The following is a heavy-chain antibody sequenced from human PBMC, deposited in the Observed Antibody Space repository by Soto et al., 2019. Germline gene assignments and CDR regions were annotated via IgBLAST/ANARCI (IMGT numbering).Heavy chain of an antibody. CDR1: GASVSSYY. V-gene: IGHV4-59*02. J-gene: IGHJ6*02. CDR3: ARAAYGSGSYYAPYYYYAMDV. CDR2: ILYTGNT. Sequence: SETLSLTCTVSGASVSSYYWSWIRQPPGKGLEWLGYILYTGNTNYNPSLKSRVTMSVDTSKNQVSLKLSAVTAADTAVYFCARAAYGSGSYYAPYYYYAMDVWGQGTTVTVS. D-gene: IGHD3-10*01.